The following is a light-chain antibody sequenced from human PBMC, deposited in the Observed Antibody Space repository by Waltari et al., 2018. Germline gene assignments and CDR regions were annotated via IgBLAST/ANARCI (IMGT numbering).Light chain of an antibody. J-gene: IGLJ3*02. CDR2: EDS. CDR3: SSFATSGIWV. CDR1: NRDLGNYNL. Sequence: QSALTQPASVSGSPGQSITLPCNGTNRDLGNYNLVSWYQQYPGKAPKLVIYEDSQRPSGVSHRFSGSKSGNTASLTISGLQADDESDFHCSSFATSGIWVFGGGTRLTVL. V-gene: IGLV2-23*01.